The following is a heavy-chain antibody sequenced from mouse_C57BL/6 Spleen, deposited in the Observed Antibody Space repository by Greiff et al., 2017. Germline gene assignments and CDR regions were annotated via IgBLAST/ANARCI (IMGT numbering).Heavy chain of an antibody. CDR3: AITGKYYFDD. J-gene: IGHJ2*01. D-gene: IGHD4-1*01. Sequence: EVKVVEPGGGLVKPGGSLKLSCAASGFTFSDYGMHWVRQGPERGLEWVAYISSGSSTIYYADTVKGRFTISRDNAKNTLFLHMTSLRSEDTAMYYCAITGKYYFDDWGQGTTLTVSS. CDR1: GFTFSDYG. CDR2: ISSGSSTI. V-gene: IGHV5-17*01.